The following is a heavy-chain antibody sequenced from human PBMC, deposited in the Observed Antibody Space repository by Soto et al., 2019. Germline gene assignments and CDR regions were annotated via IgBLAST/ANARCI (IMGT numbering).Heavy chain of an antibody. Sequence: QVQLVQSGAEVKEPGASVTVSCKASGYNFISYGITWVRQAPGQGLEWMGWIGANNGHTNYAQKFQGRVTMTTDTSTSTAYLELRSLRSDDTAVYFCARDADARFCYGGPCFSPSWGLGTLVTVSS. CDR3: ARDADARFCYGGPCFSPS. CDR2: IGANNGHT. J-gene: IGHJ5*02. V-gene: IGHV1-18*04. CDR1: GYNFISYG. D-gene: IGHD3-16*01.